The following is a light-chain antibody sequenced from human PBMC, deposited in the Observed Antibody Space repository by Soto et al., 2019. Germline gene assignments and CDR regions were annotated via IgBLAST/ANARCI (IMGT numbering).Light chain of an antibody. CDR2: AAS. CDR1: QTIDSY. J-gene: IGKJ5*01. Sequence: DIQLTQSPPSLSATVGDRVTITCRASQTIDSYLNWFQQKPGMAPKLLIYAASKLQSGVPSRFSGSGSGTDFTLTIDTLQPDDFAYYDCQQSRSGITFGQGTRLEI. CDR3: QQSRSGIT. V-gene: IGKV1-39*01.